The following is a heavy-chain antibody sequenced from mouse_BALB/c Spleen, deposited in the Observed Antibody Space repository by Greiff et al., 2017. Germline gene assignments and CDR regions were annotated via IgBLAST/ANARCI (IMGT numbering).Heavy chain of an antibody. CDR3: TRDSEINYFDY. CDR2: ISSGGSYT. CDR1: GFTFSSYT. J-gene: IGHJ2*01. Sequence: EGHLVESGGGLVKPGGSLKLSCAASGFTFSSYTMSWVRQTPEKRLEWVATISSGGSYTYYPDSVKGRFTISRDNAKNTLYLQMSSLKSEDTAMYYCTRDSEINYFDYWGQGTTLTVSS. V-gene: IGHV5-6-4*01.